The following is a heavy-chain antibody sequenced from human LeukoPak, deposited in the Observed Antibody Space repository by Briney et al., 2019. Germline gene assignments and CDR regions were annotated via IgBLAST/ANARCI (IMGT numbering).Heavy chain of an antibody. CDR3: ARTNRYGSGSYYAR. J-gene: IGHJ4*02. CDR1: GYSISSSYY. D-gene: IGHD3-10*01. Sequence: PSETLSLTCTVSGYSISSSYYWGWIRQPPGKGLEWIGSIYYSGSTYYNPSLKSRVTISVDTSKNQFSLKLSSVTAADTAVYYCARTNRYGSGSYYARWGQGTLVTVSS. V-gene: IGHV4-38-2*02. CDR2: IYYSGST.